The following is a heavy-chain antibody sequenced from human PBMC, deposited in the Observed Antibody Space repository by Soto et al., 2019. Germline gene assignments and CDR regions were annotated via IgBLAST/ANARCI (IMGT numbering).Heavy chain of an antibody. Sequence: SVKVCCKASGYTFTGYYMHWVRQAPGQGLEWMGWINPNSGGTNYAQKFQGWVTMTRDTSISTAYMELSRLRSDDTAVYYCAREGLVLVPTTVNSDYYYYAMDVWGQGTTVTVSS. D-gene: IGHD2-2*01. CDR1: GYTFTGYY. V-gene: IGHV1-2*04. CDR3: AREGLVLVPTTVNSDYYYYAMDV. CDR2: INPNSGGT. J-gene: IGHJ6*02.